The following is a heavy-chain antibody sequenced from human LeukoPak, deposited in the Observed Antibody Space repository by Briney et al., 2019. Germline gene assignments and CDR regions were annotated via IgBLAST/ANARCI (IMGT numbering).Heavy chain of an antibody. V-gene: IGHV5-51*01. D-gene: IGHD5-12*01. J-gene: IGHJ4*02. CDR2: IYPGDFDT. CDR3: AKDKRGYSGYGQFDY. Sequence: GESLKISCKGSGYSFTSYWIGWVRQMPGKGLEWMGIIYPGDFDTRYSPSFQGQVTISADKSISTAYLQWSSLRAEDTAVYYCAKDKRGYSGYGQFDYWGQGTLVTVSS. CDR1: GYSFTSYW.